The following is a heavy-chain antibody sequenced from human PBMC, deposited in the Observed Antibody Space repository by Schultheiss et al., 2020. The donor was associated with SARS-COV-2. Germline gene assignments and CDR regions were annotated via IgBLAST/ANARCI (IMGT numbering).Heavy chain of an antibody. CDR1: GFTFSSYA. CDR2: ITIGGST. Sequence: GGSLRLSCSASGFTFSSYAMHWVRQAPGKGLEYVSGITIGGSTYYADSVKGRLTISRDNSKNTLYLQMSSLRDEDTAVYYCARDFGVDTAMDPPLSWGQGTLVTVSS. CDR3: ARDFGVDTAMDPPLS. V-gene: IGHV3-64D*09. J-gene: IGHJ4*02. D-gene: IGHD5-18*01.